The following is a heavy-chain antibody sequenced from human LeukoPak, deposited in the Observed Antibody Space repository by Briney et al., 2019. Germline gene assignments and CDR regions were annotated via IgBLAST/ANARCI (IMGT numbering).Heavy chain of an antibody. CDR1: AFTFSSSA. CDR3: VKGRAGAVRFDY. D-gene: IGHD3-10*01. V-gene: IGHV3-64D*06. CDR2: ISSNGGST. Sequence: GGSLRLSCTASAFTFSSSAMHWVRQAPGKGLEYVSGISSNGGSTYYADSVKGRFTISRDNTKNMLYLQMSSLRPEDTAVYHCVKGRAGAVRFDYWGREPRVSVS. J-gene: IGHJ4*02.